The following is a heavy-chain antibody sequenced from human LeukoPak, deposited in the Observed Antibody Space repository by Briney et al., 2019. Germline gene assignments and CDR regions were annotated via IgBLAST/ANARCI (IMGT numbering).Heavy chain of an antibody. CDR1: GFTFSDYY. CDR2: IYSGST. Sequence: PGGSLRLSCAASGFTFSDYYMSWIRQAPGKGLEWVSFIYSGSTHYSDSVKGRFTTSRDNSKNTLYLQMNSLRAEDTAVYYCARRAGAYSHPYDYWGQGTLVTVSS. J-gene: IGHJ4*02. D-gene: IGHD4/OR15-4a*01. CDR3: ARRAGAYSHPYDY. V-gene: IGHV3-53*01.